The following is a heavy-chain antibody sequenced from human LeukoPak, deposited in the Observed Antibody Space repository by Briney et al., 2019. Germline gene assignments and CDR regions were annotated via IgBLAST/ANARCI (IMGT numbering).Heavy chain of an antibody. CDR3: ARSYYIP. CDR1: GFTFDDYD. J-gene: IGHJ5*02. CDR2: ISWNGRNT. V-gene: IGHV3-20*04. Sequence: GGSLRLSCAASGFTFDDYDLNWVRQAPGKGLEWVSGISWNGRNTAYAESLKGRFTISRDNAKNSLYLQMNSLRAEDTAVYYCARSYYIPWGQGTLVTVSS. D-gene: IGHD1-26*01.